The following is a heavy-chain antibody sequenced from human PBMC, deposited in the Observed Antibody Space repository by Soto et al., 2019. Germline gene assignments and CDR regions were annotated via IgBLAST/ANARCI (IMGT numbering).Heavy chain of an antibody. D-gene: IGHD3-9*01. CDR2: ISGSGGST. Sequence: GGSLRLSCAASGFTFSSYAMSWVRQAPGKGLEWVSAISGSGGSTYYADSVKGRFTISRDNSKNTLYLQMNSLRAEDTAVYYCAISHDHEDDWWYFDLWGRGTLVTVSS. J-gene: IGHJ2*01. V-gene: IGHV3-23*01. CDR1: GFTFSSYA. CDR3: AISHDHEDDWWYFDL.